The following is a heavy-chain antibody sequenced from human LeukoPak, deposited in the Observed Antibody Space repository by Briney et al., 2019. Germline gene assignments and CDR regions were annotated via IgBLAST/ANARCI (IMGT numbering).Heavy chain of an antibody. CDR2: INHEGSN. Sequence: PSETLSLTCSVNGDSFSHFYWAWIRQFPGKGLEWIGEINHEGSNNYNPSLNSRVTISVDVSKNQFSLKVTSVTAADTAVYYCAMKSQARHDDRLYTWFDPWGQGTRVTVSS. CDR1: GDSFSHFY. CDR3: AMKSQARHDDRLYTWFDP. D-gene: IGHD2-2*02. V-gene: IGHV4-34*01. J-gene: IGHJ5*02.